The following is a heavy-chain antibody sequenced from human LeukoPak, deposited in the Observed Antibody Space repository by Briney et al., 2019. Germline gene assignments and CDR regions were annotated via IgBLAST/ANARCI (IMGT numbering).Heavy chain of an antibody. CDR2: INHNGNT. CDR1: YGSFSGYY. CDR3: ARHRYSYGLGYMDV. Sequence: SETLSLTCTVFYGSFSGYYWSWIRQPPGKGLEWIGEINHNGNTNYNPSLKSRVTISVDTSKDQFSLKLSSVTAADTAVYYCARHRYSYGLGYMDVWGKGATVTVSS. V-gene: IGHV4-34*01. J-gene: IGHJ6*03. D-gene: IGHD5-18*01.